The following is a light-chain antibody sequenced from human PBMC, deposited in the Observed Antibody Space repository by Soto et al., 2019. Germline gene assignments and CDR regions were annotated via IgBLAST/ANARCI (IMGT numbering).Light chain of an antibody. CDR2: GAS. CDR3: QQYGSSLWT. Sequence: IVVTLSPVTLSLSQGERATLSCRASQSVSSSYLAWYQQKPGQAPRLLIYGASSRATGIPDRFSGSGSGTDFTLTISRLEPEDFAVYYCQQYGSSLWTFGQGTKVDIK. CDR1: QSVSSSY. J-gene: IGKJ1*01. V-gene: IGKV3-20*01.